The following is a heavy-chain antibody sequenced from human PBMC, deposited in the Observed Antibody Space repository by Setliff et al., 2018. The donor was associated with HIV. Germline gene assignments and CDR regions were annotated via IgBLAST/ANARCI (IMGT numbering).Heavy chain of an antibody. CDR3: ARDGYYYDGSAYSTFDY. Sequence: ASVKVSCKASGYTFTNYAMHWVRQAPGQRLEWMGWINAGNGDTKYSQKFQGRVTFTWDTSASTAYMELRSLRSDDTAVYYCARDGYYYDGSAYSTFDYWGQGSLVTVSS. CDR2: INAGNGDT. J-gene: IGHJ4*02. D-gene: IGHD3-22*01. V-gene: IGHV1-3*01. CDR1: GYTFTNYA.